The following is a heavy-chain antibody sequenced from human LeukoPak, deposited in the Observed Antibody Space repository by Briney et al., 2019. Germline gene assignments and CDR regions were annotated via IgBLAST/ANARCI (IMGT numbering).Heavy chain of an antibody. CDR2: IYYSGST. J-gene: IGHJ4*02. CDR1: GGSASSGTYY. CDR3: ARGVQRLPPDY. Sequence: SETLSLNCTVSGGSASSGTYYWNWIRQPPGKGLEWIGYIYYSGSTNYNPSLKSRVTISVDTSKNQFSLKLSSVTAADTAVYYCARGVQRLPPDYWGQGTLVTVSS. D-gene: IGHD4/OR15-4a*01. V-gene: IGHV4-61*01.